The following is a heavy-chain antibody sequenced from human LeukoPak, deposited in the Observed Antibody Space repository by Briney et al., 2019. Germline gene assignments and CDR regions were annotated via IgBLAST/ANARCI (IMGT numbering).Heavy chain of an antibody. CDR1: GFTVSSNY. D-gene: IGHD3-22*01. Sequence: GGSLRLSCAASGFTVSSNYMSWVRQAPGKGLEWVSSISSSSSYIYYADSVKGRFTISRDNAKNSLYLQMNSLRAEDTAVYYCARESSGYYFDYWGQGTLVTVSS. V-gene: IGHV3-21*01. CDR2: ISSSSSYI. J-gene: IGHJ4*02. CDR3: ARESSGYYFDY.